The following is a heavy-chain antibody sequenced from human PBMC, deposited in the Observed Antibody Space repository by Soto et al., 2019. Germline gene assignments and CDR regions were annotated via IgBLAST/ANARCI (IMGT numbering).Heavy chain of an antibody. V-gene: IGHV3-30*18. J-gene: IGHJ4*02. CDR1: GFTFSNYD. CDR3: AKDRFPPTAAAGPNFDY. CDR2: ISSDGSNK. Sequence: GGSLRLSCAASGFTFSNYDIHWVRQAPGKGLEWVAVISSDGSNKYYADSVKGRFTISRDNSKNTLFLQMNSLRAEDTAVYYCAKDRFPPTAAAGPNFDYWGQGTLVTVSS. D-gene: IGHD6-13*01.